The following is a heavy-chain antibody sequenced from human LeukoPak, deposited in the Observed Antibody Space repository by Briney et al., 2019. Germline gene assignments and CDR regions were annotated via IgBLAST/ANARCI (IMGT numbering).Heavy chain of an antibody. CDR2: IDNSGST. D-gene: IGHD2-15*01. Sequence: PSETLSLTCTVSGASVSSYYWSWFRQPPGKGLEWIGYIDNSGSTNYNPSLRSRVTISVDKSKNQFSLKLSSVTAADTAVYYCARVHLGYCSGGSCPKRFDPWGQGTLVTVSS. CDR1: GASVSSYY. J-gene: IGHJ5*02. CDR3: ARVHLGYCSGGSCPKRFDP. V-gene: IGHV4-59*02.